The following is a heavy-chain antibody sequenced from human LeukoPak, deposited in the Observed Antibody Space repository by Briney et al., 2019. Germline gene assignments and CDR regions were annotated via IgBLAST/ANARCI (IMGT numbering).Heavy chain of an antibody. CDR2: ISSSGSTI. CDR1: GFTFSSYE. V-gene: IGHV3-48*03. Sequence: GGSLRLSCAASGFTFSSYEMNWVRQAPGKGLEWVSYISSSGSTIYYADSVKGRFTISRDNAKNSLYLQMNSLRAEDTAVYYRAREDSSGWYFDYWGQGTLVTVSS. D-gene: IGHD6-19*01. CDR3: AREDSSGWYFDY. J-gene: IGHJ4*02.